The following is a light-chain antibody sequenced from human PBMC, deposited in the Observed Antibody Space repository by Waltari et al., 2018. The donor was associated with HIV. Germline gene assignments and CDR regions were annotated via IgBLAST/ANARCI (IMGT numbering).Light chain of an antibody. CDR3: ATWDNGLNAHV. CDR1: RSNIGSNH. CDR2: SND. V-gene: IGLV1-44*01. J-gene: IGLJ1*01. Sequence: QSVLTQPPSASGTPGQRVTISCSGSRSNIGSNHVNWYQQLPETAPKLRIYSNDQRPSGVPDRFAGSKSGTSASLAISGLQSEDEANYHCATWDNGLNAHVFGTGTEVTVL.